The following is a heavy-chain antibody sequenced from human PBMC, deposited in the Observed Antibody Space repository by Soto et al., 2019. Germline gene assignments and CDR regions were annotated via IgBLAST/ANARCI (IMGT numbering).Heavy chain of an antibody. Sequence: SVTLSLTCSVAGGSISSYYGSWIRQPPGKGLEWIGYIYYSGSTNYNPSLKSRVTISVDTSKNQFSLKLSSVTAADTAVYYCARVIEEGYYYDSSGYPFYYFDYWGPGTLVTSPQ. CDR2: IYYSGST. CDR1: GGSISSYY. J-gene: IGHJ4*02. D-gene: IGHD3-22*01. V-gene: IGHV4-59*01. CDR3: ARVIEEGYYYDSSGYPFYYFDY.